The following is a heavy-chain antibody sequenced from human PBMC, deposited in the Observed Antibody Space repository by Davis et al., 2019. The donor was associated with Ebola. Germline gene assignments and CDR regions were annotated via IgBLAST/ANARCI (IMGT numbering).Heavy chain of an antibody. J-gene: IGHJ5*02. Sequence: SEPLSLTCTVSGGSISSYYWSWIRQPPGKGLEWIGYIYYSGSTNYNPSLKSRVTISVDTSKNQFSLKLSSVTAADTAVYYCARHMGWFDPWGQGTLVTVSS. CDR3: ARHMGWFDP. CDR1: GGSISSYY. D-gene: IGHD3-10*01. CDR2: IYYSGST. V-gene: IGHV4-59*08.